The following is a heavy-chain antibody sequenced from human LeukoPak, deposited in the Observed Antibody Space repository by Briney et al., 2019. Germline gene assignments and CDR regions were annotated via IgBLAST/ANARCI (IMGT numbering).Heavy chain of an antibody. CDR1: GYSFANYW. J-gene: IGHJ6*02. CDR3: ARQSSGWPLVYYGMDV. CDR2: IYPGDSET. V-gene: IGHV5-51*01. Sequence: GESLKISCKGSGYSFANYWIGWVRQMPGKGLEWMGIIYPGDSETRYSPSFQGQVTISAGKSINTAHLQWSSLKASDIAMYYCARQSSGWPLVYYGMDVWGQGTTVTVSS. D-gene: IGHD6-19*01.